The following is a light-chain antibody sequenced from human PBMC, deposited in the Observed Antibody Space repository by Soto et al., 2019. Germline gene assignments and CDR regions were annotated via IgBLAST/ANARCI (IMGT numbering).Light chain of an antibody. CDR2: DTD. Sequence: QSVLTQPPSMSAAPGQKITISCSGSSSNIGASYVFWYQQFPGTAPKLLIYDTDKRPPGIPDRFSGSKSGTSATLGITRLQTGDEADYYCGAWDSSLRVVLFGGGTKLTVL. CDR3: GAWDSSLRVVL. V-gene: IGLV1-51*01. CDR1: SSNIGASY. J-gene: IGLJ3*02.